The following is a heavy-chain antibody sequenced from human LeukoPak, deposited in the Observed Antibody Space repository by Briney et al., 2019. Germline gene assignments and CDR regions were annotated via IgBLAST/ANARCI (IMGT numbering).Heavy chain of an antibody. J-gene: IGHJ6*03. V-gene: IGHV1-2*02. CDR3: ARGAVVVTHYYYYYMDV. D-gene: IGHD2-2*01. Sequence: GASVKVSCKASGYTFTGYYMHWVRQAPGQGLEWMGWINPNSGGTNYAQKFQGRVTMTRDTSISTAYMELSRLRSDDTAVYYCARGAVVVTHYYYYYMDVWGKGTTVTISS. CDR1: GYTFTGYY. CDR2: INPNSGGT.